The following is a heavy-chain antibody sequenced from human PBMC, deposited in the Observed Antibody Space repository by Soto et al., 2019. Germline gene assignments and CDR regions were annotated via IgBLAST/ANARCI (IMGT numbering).Heavy chain of an antibody. CDR2: INPNTGGI. D-gene: IGHD2-15*01. CDR1: GYSFTAYY. Sequence: QVQLVQSGAEVKKPGASVKVSCKASGYSFTAYYMHWVRQAPGQGLEWMGWINPNTGGINYAQKFQGWVTMTRDTSISTAYMELSRLRCDDTAVYYWARSDGGWYYCMDVWGQGTTVSVSS. J-gene: IGHJ6*02. CDR3: ARSDGGWYYCMDV. V-gene: IGHV1-2*04.